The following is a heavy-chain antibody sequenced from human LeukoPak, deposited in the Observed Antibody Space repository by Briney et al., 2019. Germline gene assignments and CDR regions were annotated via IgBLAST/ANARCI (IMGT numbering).Heavy chain of an antibody. D-gene: IGHD3-22*01. CDR1: GGSISSYY. CDR3: ARRRGTGYYYQYYFDY. J-gene: IGHJ4*02. CDR2: IYYSGST. V-gene: IGHV4-59*12. Sequence: PSETLSLTCTVSGGSISSYYWTWIRQPPGKGLEWIGYIYYSGSTNYNPSLKSRVTISVDTSKNQFSLKLSSVTAADTAVYYCARRRGTGYYYQYYFDYWGQGTLVTVSS.